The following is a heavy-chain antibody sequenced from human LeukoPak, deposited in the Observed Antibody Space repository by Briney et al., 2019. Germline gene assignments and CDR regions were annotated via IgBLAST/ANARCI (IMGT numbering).Heavy chain of an antibody. CDR2: ISYDGSNK. V-gene: IGHV3-30*14. CDR1: GFTFSSYA. D-gene: IGHD2-21*02. J-gene: IGHJ4*02. Sequence: PGGSLRLSCAASGFTFSSYAMHWVRQAPGKGLEWVAVISYDGSNKYYADSVKGRFTISRDTSKNTVYLQMNSLRAEDTAVYYCARDRGDCLDYWGQGTLVTVSS. CDR3: ARDRGDCLDY.